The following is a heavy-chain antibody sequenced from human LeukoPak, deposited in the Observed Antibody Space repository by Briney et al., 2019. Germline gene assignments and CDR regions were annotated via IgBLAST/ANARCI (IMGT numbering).Heavy chain of an antibody. V-gene: IGHV4-59*01. J-gene: IGHJ4*02. CDR3: ASRKLGNDY. Sequence: SETLSLTCTVSGGSISSYYWSWIRQPPGKGVEWIGYIYYSGSTNYSPSLKSRVTISADTSQNQFSLKLSSVTAADTAVYYCASRKLGNDYWGQGTLVTVSS. D-gene: IGHD7-27*01. CDR1: GGSISSYY. CDR2: IYYSGST.